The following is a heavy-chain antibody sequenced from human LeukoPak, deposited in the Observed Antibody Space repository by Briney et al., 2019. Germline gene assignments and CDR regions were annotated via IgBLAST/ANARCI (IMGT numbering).Heavy chain of an antibody. CDR2: INHSGST. J-gene: IGHJ4*02. D-gene: IGHD6-6*01. CDR3: ARLHRKYSTSNSLMWDY. V-gene: IGHV4-34*01. Sequence: PSETLSLTCAVYGGSFSGYYWSWIRQPPGKGLEWIGEINHSGSTNYNPSLKSRVTISVDTSKNQFSLKLSSVTAADTAVYYCARLHRKYSTSNSLMWDYWGQGTLVTVSS. CDR1: GGSFSGYY.